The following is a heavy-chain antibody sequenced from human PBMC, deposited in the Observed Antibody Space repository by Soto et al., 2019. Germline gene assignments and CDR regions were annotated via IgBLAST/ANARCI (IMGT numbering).Heavy chain of an antibody. CDR1: GYTFTSYG. D-gene: IGHD2-2*01. Sequence: ASVKVSCKASGYTFTSYGISWVRQAPGQGLEWMGWIRAYNGNTNYAQKLQGRVTMTTDTSTSTAFMELRSLRSDDTAVCYCAGDSGGWGYQGEADYYYYYGMDVWGQGTTVTVSS. V-gene: IGHV1-18*01. CDR3: AGDSGGWGYQGEADYYYYYGMDV. J-gene: IGHJ6*02. CDR2: IRAYNGNT.